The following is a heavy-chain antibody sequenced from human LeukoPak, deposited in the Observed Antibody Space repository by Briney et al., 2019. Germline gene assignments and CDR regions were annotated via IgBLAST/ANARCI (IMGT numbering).Heavy chain of an antibody. CDR3: ARLKQQLVRLLSRDTTYYYYYYMDV. V-gene: IGHV3-48*04. CDR2: ISSSGSTI. J-gene: IGHJ6*03. Sequence: PGGTLRLSCVASGFTFRSHGMNWVRQAPGKGLEWVSYISSSGSTIYYADSVKGRFTISRDNAKNSLYLQMNSLRAEDTAVYYCARLKQQLVRLLSRDTTYYYYYYMDVWGKGTTVTVSS. D-gene: IGHD6-13*01. CDR1: GFTFRSHG.